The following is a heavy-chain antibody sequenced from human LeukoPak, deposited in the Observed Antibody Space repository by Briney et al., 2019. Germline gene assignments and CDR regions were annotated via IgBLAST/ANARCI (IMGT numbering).Heavy chain of an antibody. Sequence: MPGESLKISCKGSGYSFTSYWIGWVRQMPGKGLEWMGIIYPGDSDTRYSPSFQGQVTISADKSISTAYLQWSSLKASDTAMYYCARPRGGNFRSPYYFDYWGQGTLVTVSS. CDR3: ARPRGGNFRSPYYFDY. D-gene: IGHD4-23*01. CDR1: GYSFTSYW. V-gene: IGHV5-51*01. CDR2: IYPGDSDT. J-gene: IGHJ4*02.